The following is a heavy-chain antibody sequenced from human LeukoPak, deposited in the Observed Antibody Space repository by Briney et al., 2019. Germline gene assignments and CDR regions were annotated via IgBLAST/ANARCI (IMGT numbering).Heavy chain of an antibody. CDR2: TNQDGSET. CDR1: GFTLSTYW. Sequence: SGGSLRLSCAASGFTLSTYWMSWVRQAPGKGLEWVANTNQDGSETYYVDSVKGRFTISRDNAKSSLYLQVTSLGAEDTAVYYCARDDSTGHFYFDYWGQGTLVTVSS. CDR3: ARDDSTGHFYFDY. D-gene: IGHD3-22*01. V-gene: IGHV3-7*01. J-gene: IGHJ4*02.